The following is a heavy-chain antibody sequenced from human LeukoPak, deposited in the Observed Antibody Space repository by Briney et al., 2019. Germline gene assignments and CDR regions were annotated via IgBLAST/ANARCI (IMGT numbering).Heavy chain of an antibody. D-gene: IGHD2-2*01. CDR2: ISRDSSYI. CDR3: ARLHCSTTSCYGKYYFDY. CDR1: GFIFSSSA. Sequence: GGSLRLSCAASGFIFSSSAMAWVRQAPGKGLEWVSSISRDSSYIYYADSVKGRFTIARDNAKNSLYLQMNSLTAEDTAVYYCARLHCSTTSCYGKYYFDYWGQGTLVTVSS. V-gene: IGHV3-21*01. J-gene: IGHJ4*02.